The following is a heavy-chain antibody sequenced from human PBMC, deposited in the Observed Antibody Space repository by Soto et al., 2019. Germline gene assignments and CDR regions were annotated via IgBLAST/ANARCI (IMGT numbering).Heavy chain of an antibody. CDR3: AREVAVAGTYDF. D-gene: IGHD6-19*01. J-gene: IGHJ4*02. CDR2: SYYSGST. Sequence: SETLSLTCTVSGGSLSSGDYYWSWIRQPPGKGLEWIGYSYYSGSTYYNPSLTSRVTISVDTSKNQFPLKWSSVTAEDTAGYYCAREVAVAGTYDFWGQGTRVTVSS. CDR1: GGSLSSGDYY. V-gene: IGHV4-30-4*01.